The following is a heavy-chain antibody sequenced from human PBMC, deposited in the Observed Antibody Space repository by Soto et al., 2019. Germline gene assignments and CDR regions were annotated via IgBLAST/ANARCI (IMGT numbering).Heavy chain of an antibody. V-gene: IGHV3-49*04. CDR2: IRSKAYGGTT. CDR3: VTVLPHANSWFDY. J-gene: IGHJ4*02. CDR1: GFTFGDYA. D-gene: IGHD2-2*01. Sequence: GGSLRLSCTASGFTFGDYAMSWVRQAPGKGLEWVGFIRSKAYGGTTEYAASVKGGFTISRDDSKSIAYLQMNSLKTEDTAVYYCVTVLPHANSWFDYWGQGTPVTVSP.